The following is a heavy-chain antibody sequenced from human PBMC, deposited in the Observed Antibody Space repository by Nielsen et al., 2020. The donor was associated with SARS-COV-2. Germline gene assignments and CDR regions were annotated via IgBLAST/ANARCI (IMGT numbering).Heavy chain of an antibody. CDR3: ARGVYYDFWSGYHRGGYYFDY. V-gene: IGHV4-31*02. J-gene: IGHJ4*02. D-gene: IGHD3-3*01. Sequence: IRQPPGKGLEWIGYIYYSGSTYYNPSLKSRVTISVDTSKNQFSLKLSSVTAADTAVYYCARGVYYDFWSGYHRGGYYFDYWGQGTLVTVSS. CDR2: IYYSGST.